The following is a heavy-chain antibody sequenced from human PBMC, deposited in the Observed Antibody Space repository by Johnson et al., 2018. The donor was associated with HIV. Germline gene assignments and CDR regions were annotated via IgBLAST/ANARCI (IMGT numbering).Heavy chain of an antibody. CDR3: VRDVGSSGWYDSLVTDM. J-gene: IGHJ3*02. CDR2: ISYDASNK. D-gene: IGHD6-19*01. Sequence: VQVVESGGGLIQPGGSLRLSCAASGFTVSSNYMSWVRQAPGKGLEWVAVISYDASNKYYGDSVKGRFTLSRDNSKKKVFLQMNSLRHEDTAVYYCVRDVGSSGWYDSLVTDMWGQGTMVTVST. CDR1: GFTVSSNY. V-gene: IGHV3-30-3*01.